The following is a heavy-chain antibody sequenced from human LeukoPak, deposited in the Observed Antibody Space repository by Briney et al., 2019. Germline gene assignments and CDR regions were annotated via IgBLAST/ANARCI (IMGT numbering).Heavy chain of an antibody. CDR2: LYPGDSET. CDR3: ARTTMVRGVTRHFDY. J-gene: IGHJ4*02. CDR1: GYSFTSYL. Sequence: GASLKISCKGSGYSFTSYLIGWVRQMPGKGLEWMGILYPGDSETRYSPSFQGKVPVSADQSISTAYLEWRSLKASDPAMYYCARTTMVRGVTRHFDYWGQGTLVTVSS. V-gene: IGHV5-51*01. D-gene: IGHD3-10*01.